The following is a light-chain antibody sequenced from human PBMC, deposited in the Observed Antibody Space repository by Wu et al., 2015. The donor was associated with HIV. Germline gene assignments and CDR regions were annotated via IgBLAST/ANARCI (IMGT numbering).Light chain of an antibody. CDR1: QSISSW. Sequence: DIQMTQSPSTLSASVGDRVTVTCRASQSISSWLAWFQQKPGEAPKILIYAASSLQSGVPSRFSGSGSGTDFTLTISSLQPEDFATYYCQQSYSTPWTFGQGTKVEIK. V-gene: IGKV1-39*01. J-gene: IGKJ1*01. CDR3: QQSYSTPWT. CDR2: AAS.